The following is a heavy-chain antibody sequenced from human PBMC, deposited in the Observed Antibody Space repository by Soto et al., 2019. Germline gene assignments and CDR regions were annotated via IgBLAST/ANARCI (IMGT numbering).Heavy chain of an antibody. Sequence: QVQLQESGPGLVKPSQTLSLTCTVSGGSISSGGYYWSWIRQHPGKGLEWIGYIYYSGSTYYNPSLKSRVTISVDTSKNQFSLKLSSVTAADTAVYYCATRTPPTPGGWFDPWGQGTLVTVSS. CDR2: IYYSGST. CDR1: GGSISSGGYY. D-gene: IGHD3-10*01. J-gene: IGHJ5*02. CDR3: ATRTPPTPGGWFDP. V-gene: IGHV4-31*03.